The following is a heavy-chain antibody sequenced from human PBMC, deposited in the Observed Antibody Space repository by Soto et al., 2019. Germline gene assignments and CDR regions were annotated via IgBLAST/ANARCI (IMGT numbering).Heavy chain of an antibody. J-gene: IGHJ6*03. V-gene: IGHV1-8*01. D-gene: IGHD2-8*01. CDR2: MNPNSGNT. CDR1: GYTFTSYD. CDR3: ARVPNGAYYYYYMDV. Sequence: ASVKVSCKASGYTFTSYDINWVRQATGQGLEWMGWMNPNSGNTGYAQKFQGRVTMTRNTSISTAYMELSSLRSEDTAVYYCARVPNGAYYYYYMDVWGKGTTVTVSS.